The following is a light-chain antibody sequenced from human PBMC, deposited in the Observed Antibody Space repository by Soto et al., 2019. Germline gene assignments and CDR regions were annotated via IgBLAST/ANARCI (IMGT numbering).Light chain of an antibody. Sequence: EIVLTQSLGTLSLSPGERATLSCRASQSVSSSYLAWYQQNRGQAPRLLIYGASSRAPGIPDRFGGSGSGTDFTLTSSRLEPEDFAVYSCQQYGSSRWTFGQGTKVEIK. V-gene: IGKV3-20*01. CDR2: GAS. CDR3: QQYGSSRWT. CDR1: QSVSSSY. J-gene: IGKJ1*01.